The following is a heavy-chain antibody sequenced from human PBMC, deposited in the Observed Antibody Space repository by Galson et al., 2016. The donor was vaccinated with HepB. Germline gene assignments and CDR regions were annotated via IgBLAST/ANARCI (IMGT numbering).Heavy chain of an antibody. CDR1: GDSLKVVS. CDR3: ATDRDFGDILIFDY. V-gene: IGHV1-24*01. Sequence: SVKVSCKVSGDSLKVVSIHWVRQAPGKGLEWMGGYDTENGESVYAQNFQSRVTMTEDISTDTAYMELSSLRFEDTAVYYCATDRDFGDILIFDYWGQGTQVTVSS. D-gene: IGHD4-17*01. J-gene: IGHJ4*02. CDR2: YDTENGES.